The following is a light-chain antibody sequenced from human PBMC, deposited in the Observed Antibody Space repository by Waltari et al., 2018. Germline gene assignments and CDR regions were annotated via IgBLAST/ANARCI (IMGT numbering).Light chain of an antibody. CDR1: SSDVGGYDY. Sequence: QSALTQPASVSGSPGQSITISCTGTSSDVGGYDYVSWYHTHPAEAPQLLIFDVSYRPSGVSTRFSGSKSGNTASLTISGLQAEDEADYSCSSYTSTSTLVFGSGTKVTVL. J-gene: IGLJ1*01. V-gene: IGLV2-14*03. CDR2: DVS. CDR3: SSYTSTSTLV.